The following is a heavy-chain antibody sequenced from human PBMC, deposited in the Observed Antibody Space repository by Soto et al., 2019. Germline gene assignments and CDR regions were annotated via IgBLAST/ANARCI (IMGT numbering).Heavy chain of an antibody. V-gene: IGHV6-1*01. CDR3: ARVVYSSSGCYYYGMDV. CDR2: TYYRSKWYN. D-gene: IGHD6-6*01. Sequence: PSPTLSLTCAISGDSVSSNSAAWNWIRQSPSRGLEWLGRTYYRSKWYNDYAVSVKSRITINPDTSKNQFSLQLNSVTPEDTAVYYCARVVYSSSGCYYYGMDVCREVTTFPVS. J-gene: IGHJ6*02. CDR1: GDSVSSNSAA.